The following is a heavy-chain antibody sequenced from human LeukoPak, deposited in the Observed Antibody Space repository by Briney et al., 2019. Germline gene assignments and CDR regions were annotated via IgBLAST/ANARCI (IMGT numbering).Heavy chain of an antibody. J-gene: IGHJ3*02. D-gene: IGHD3-22*01. CDR1: GYSFTSYW. Sequence: GESLKISCKGSGYSFTSYWIGWVRQMPGKGLEWMGIIYPGDSDTRYSPSFQGQVTISADKSISTAYLQWSSLKASDTAMYYCASPYHYDSSGYSSDAFDIWGQGTMVTVSS. V-gene: IGHV5-51*01. CDR3: ASPYHYDSSGYSSDAFDI. CDR2: IYPGDSDT.